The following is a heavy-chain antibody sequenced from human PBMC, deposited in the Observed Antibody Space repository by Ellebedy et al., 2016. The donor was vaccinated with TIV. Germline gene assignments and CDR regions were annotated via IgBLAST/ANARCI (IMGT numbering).Heavy chain of an antibody. V-gene: IGHV3-7*01. D-gene: IGHD4-17*01. CDR1: GFSFRSYW. Sequence: PGGSLRLSCEAFGFSFRSYWMSWVRQAPGKGLEWVAKIRQEGDEIYYVESVKGRFTISSDNAKNSLFLQMNSLRVEDTAVYYCARRASYGDYAVQVNPWFDPWGQGTLVTVSS. J-gene: IGHJ5*02. CDR3: ARRASYGDYAVQVNPWFDP. CDR2: IRQEGDEI.